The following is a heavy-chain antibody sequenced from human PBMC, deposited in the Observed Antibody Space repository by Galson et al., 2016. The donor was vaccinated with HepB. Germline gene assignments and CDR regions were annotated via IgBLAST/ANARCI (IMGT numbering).Heavy chain of an antibody. D-gene: IGHD3-10*01. CDR3: AASEYGSGSFNY. V-gene: IGHV3-11*01. J-gene: IGHJ4*02. CDR1: GLIFCNYY. Sequence: SLRLSCAASGLIFCNYYISWIRQAPGKGLEWVTYISPSGATKFYIDSVKGRSTISRDNANHSIYLQMNSLRVEDTAMYYCAASEYGSGSFNYWGQGILVSVSA. CDR2: ISPSGATK.